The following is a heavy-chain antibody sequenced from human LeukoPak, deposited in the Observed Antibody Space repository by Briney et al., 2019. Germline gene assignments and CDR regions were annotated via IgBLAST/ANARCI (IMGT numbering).Heavy chain of an antibody. D-gene: IGHD5-12*01. Sequence: PSQTLSLTCAVYGGSFSGYYWSWIRQPPGKGLEWIGEISHSGSTNYNPSLKSRVTISVDTSKNQFSLKLSSVTAADTAVYYCAAQYSGYVRLDYWGRGTLVTVSS. J-gene: IGHJ4*02. CDR2: ISHSGST. CDR3: AAQYSGYVRLDY. V-gene: IGHV4-34*01. CDR1: GGSFSGYY.